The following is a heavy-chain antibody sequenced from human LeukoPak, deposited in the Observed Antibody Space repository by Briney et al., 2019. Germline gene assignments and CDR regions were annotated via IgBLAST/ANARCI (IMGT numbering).Heavy chain of an antibody. J-gene: IGHJ6*04. CDR2: INHSGST. D-gene: IGHD3-16*01. CDR3: ARDMRGGFLDV. V-gene: IGHV4-34*01. CDR1: GGSFSGYY. Sequence: PSETLSLTCAVYGGSFSGYYWSWIRQPPGKGLEWIGEINHSGSTNYNPSLKSRVTISVDTSKNQFSLKLSSVTAADTAVYYCARDMRGGFLDVWGKGTTVTISS.